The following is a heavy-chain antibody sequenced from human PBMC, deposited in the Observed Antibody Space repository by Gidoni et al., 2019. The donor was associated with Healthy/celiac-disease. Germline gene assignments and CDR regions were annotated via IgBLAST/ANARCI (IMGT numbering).Heavy chain of an antibody. CDR3: ARGSDDIVALGWYFDY. CDR2: IRSSSSYT. CDR1: FSDYY. V-gene: IGHV3-11*06. D-gene: IGHD5-12*01. J-gene: IGHJ4*02. Sequence: FSDYYMSWIRPAPGKGLEWGSYIRSSSSYTNYADSVKGRFTISRDHSKNSLYLQMNSLRAEDTAVYYCARGSDDIVALGWYFDYWGQGTLVTVSS.